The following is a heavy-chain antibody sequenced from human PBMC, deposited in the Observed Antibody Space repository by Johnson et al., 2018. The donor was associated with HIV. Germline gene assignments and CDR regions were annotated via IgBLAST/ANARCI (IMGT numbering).Heavy chain of an antibody. D-gene: IGHD5-24*01. J-gene: IGHJ3*02. CDR2: ISSNGNST. CDR3: ARAVSVRWVAFDI. CDR1: GFTFSSYA. V-gene: IGHV3-64*01. Sequence: EVQLVESGGGLVQPGGSLRLSCAASGFTFSSYAMYWVRQAPGKGLEYVSAISSNGNSTDYANSVKGRFTISRDNSKNTLYLQMGSLRAEDKAVYYCARAVSVRWVAFDIWGQGTMVTVSS.